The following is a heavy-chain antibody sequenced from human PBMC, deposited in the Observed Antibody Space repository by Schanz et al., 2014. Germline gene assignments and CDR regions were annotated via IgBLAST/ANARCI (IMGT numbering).Heavy chain of an antibody. CDR3: AKDHAGSDILTALGN. CDR1: GFTVSNSY. V-gene: IGHV3-53*04. D-gene: IGHD3-9*01. CDR2: IYSSGST. Sequence: DVQLVDSGGGLVQPGGSLRLSCAASGFTVSNSYIHWVRQAPGKGLEWVSTIYSSGSTYYADSVRGRFTISRDNSMNTVYLQMNSLRSDDAAVYYCAKDHAGSDILTALGNWVQGTLVTVSS. J-gene: IGHJ4*02.